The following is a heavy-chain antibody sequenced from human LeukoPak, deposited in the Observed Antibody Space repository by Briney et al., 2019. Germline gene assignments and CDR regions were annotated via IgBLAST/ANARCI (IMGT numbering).Heavy chain of an antibody. V-gene: IGHV4-61*02. CDR3: ARRSREMATASFDY. D-gene: IGHD5-24*01. Sequence: SETLSLTCIVSGDSISSGSYYWTWIRQPAGKGLEWIGRIYVSGTTNYNPSLKSRVTISVDTSKNQFSLKLSSVTAADTAVYYCARRSREMATASFDYWGQGTLVTVSS. CDR1: GDSISSGSYY. J-gene: IGHJ4*02. CDR2: IYVSGTT.